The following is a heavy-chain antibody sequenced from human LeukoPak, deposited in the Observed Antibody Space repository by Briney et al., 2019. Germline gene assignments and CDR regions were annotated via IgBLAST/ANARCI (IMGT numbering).Heavy chain of an antibody. CDR2: IYYSGST. CDR3: ARLHIRGYFDF. V-gene: IGHV4-59*01. Sequence: PSETLSLTCTVSGGSISSYYWSWIRQPPGKGLEWIGYIYYSGSTNYNPSLKSRVTISVDTSKNQFSLKLSSVTAADTAVYYCARLHIRGYFDFWGQGTLVTVSS. D-gene: IGHD2-21*01. J-gene: IGHJ4*02. CDR1: GGSISSYY.